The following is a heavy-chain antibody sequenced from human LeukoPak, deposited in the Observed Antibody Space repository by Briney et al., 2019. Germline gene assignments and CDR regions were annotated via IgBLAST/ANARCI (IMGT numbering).Heavy chain of an antibody. Sequence: ASVKVSCKASGGTFSSYAISWVRQAPGQGLAWMGRIIPIFGTANYAQKFQGRVTITTDESTSTAFMELSSLRSEDTAVYYCARDPLGVAGINYFDYWGQGTLVTVSS. CDR3: ARDPLGVAGINYFDY. CDR2: IIPIFGTA. J-gene: IGHJ4*02. D-gene: IGHD6-19*01. V-gene: IGHV1-69*05. CDR1: GGTFSSYA.